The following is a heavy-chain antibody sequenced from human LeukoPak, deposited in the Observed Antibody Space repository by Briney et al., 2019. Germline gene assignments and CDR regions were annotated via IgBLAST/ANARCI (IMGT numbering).Heavy chain of an antibody. CDR1: GYSISSGYY. CDR2: IYHSGST. J-gene: IGHJ4*02. V-gene: IGHV4-38-2*02. D-gene: IGHD1-26*01. CDR3: ARWGWWELLRGYYFDY. Sequence: PSETLSLTCTVSGYSISSGYYWGWIRQPPGKGLEWIGSIYHSGSTYYNPSLKSRITISVDTSKNQFSLKLSSVTAADTAVYYCARWGWWELLRGYYFDYWGQGTLVTVSS.